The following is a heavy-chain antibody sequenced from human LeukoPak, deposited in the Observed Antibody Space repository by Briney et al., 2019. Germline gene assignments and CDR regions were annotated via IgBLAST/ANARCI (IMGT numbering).Heavy chain of an antibody. CDR2: ISSSSGST. Sequence: GGSLRLSSAASGFTFSSYAMSWVRQVPGMVKESVSDISSSSGSTHYADSVKGRFTISRDNSKNMLYLQMNSLRAEDTAVYYCANDLISGATPYWGQGTLATVSS. D-gene: IGHD1-26*01. J-gene: IGHJ4*02. CDR1: GFTFSSYA. V-gene: IGHV3-23*01. CDR3: ANDLISGATPY.